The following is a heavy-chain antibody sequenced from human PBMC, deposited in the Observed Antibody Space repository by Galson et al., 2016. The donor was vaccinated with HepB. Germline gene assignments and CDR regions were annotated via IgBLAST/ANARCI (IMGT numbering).Heavy chain of an antibody. D-gene: IGHD2-21*02. V-gene: IGHV1-3*01. J-gene: IGHJ4*02. CDR2: INAGNGDT. CDR3: ASGNCGGDCYLDY. CDR1: GYTHNYV. Sequence: SVKVSCKASGYTHNYVMHWVRQAPGQRLEWMGWINAGNGDTGYSQRFQGRVTIARDTSANKAYMELSSLKSEDTAVYYCASGNCGGDCYLDYLGQGTLVTVSS.